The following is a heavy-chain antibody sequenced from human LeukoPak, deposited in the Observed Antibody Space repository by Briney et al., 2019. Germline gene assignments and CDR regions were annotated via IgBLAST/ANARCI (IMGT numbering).Heavy chain of an antibody. J-gene: IGHJ3*02. CDR1: EFTFSSYA. CDR3: AKDWRWELPIYGFNI. D-gene: IGHD1-26*01. V-gene: IGHV3-30-3*01. CDR2: ISYDGSNK. Sequence: PGGSLRLSCAASEFTFSSYAMHWVRQAPGKGLEWVAVISYDGSNKYYADSVKGRFTISRDNSKNTLYLQMNSLRAEDTAVYYCAKDWRWELPIYGFNIWGQGTMVTVSS.